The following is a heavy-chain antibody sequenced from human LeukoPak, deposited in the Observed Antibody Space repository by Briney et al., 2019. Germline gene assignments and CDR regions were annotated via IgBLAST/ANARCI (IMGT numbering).Heavy chain of an antibody. J-gene: IGHJ5*02. Sequence: SETLSLTCAVYGGSFSGYYWSWIRQPPGKGLEWIGEINHSGSTNYNPSLKSRVTISVDTSKNQFSLKLSSVTAADTAVYYCARGLYSSSWYRTTWFDPWGQGTLVTVSS. V-gene: IGHV4-34*01. CDR2: INHSGST. CDR3: ARGLYSSSWYRTTWFDP. D-gene: IGHD6-13*01. CDR1: GGSFSGYY.